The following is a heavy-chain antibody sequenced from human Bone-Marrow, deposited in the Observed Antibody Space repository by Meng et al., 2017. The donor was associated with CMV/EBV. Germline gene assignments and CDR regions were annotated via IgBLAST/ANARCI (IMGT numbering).Heavy chain of an antibody. CDR2: IIPIFGTA. V-gene: IGHV1-69*05. CDR1: GGTFSSYA. CDR3: ARLWSGYYYYGMDV. J-gene: IGHJ6*02. Sequence: SVKVSCKASGGTFSSYAISWVRQAPGQGLEWMGGIIPIFGTANYAQKFQARVTITTDESTSTAHMELSSLRSEDTAVYYCARLWSGYYYYGMDVWGQATTVTVSS. D-gene: IGHD3-16*01.